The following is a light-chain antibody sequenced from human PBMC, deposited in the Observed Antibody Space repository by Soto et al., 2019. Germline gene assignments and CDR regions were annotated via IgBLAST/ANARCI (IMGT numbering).Light chain of an antibody. Sequence: DIVLTQSPGTLSLSPGERATLSCRASQSVSNNYLAWYQQEPGQQPPLLIYGASNSATGIPDRFSGSGSGTAFTPPISSLEHQDYAVYYCHQYGSTPETFGQGTKVDIK. J-gene: IGKJ1*01. CDR3: HQYGSTPET. V-gene: IGKV3-20*01. CDR1: QSVSNNY. CDR2: GAS.